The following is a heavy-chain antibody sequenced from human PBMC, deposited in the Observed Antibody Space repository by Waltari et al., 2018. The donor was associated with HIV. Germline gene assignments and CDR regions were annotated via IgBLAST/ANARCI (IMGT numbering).Heavy chain of an antibody. Sequence: QVQLVESGGGMVHPARSLRLSCAAPGFPLSSFRMPGARQAPGKVLGWVAVIWYDGTNKYYADSVKGRFTISRDNSKNTLYLQMNSLRAEDTAVYYCARDRSEGGGYYYYGLDVWGQGTTVTVSS. CDR2: IWYDGTNK. D-gene: IGHD2-15*01. CDR1: GFPLSSFR. CDR3: ARDRSEGGGYYYYGLDV. V-gene: IGHV3-33*01. J-gene: IGHJ6*02.